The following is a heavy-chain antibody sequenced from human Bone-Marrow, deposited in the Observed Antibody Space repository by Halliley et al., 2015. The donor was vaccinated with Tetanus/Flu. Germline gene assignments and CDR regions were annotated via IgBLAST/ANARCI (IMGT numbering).Heavy chain of an antibody. V-gene: IGHV5-51*01. J-gene: IGHJ4*02. CDR2: VYPDDSDT. Sequence: QLVQSGAEVKKPGESLKISCKGFGYIFSDYWIGWVRRMPGKGLEWMGIVYPDDSDTRYSPSFQGQVTISADKSISTAYLQWSSLKASDSAMYYCARRSGVGDTDFDYWGQGALVTVST. CDR3: ARRSGVGDTDFDY. D-gene: IGHD1-26*01. CDR1: GYIFSDYW.